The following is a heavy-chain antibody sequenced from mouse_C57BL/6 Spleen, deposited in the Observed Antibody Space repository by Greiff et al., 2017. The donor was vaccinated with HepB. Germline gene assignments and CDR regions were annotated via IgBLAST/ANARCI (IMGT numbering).Heavy chain of an antibody. J-gene: IGHJ1*03. CDR3: AKKDDGYYEGYFDV. V-gene: IGHV2-5*01. CDR2: IWRGGST. D-gene: IGHD2-3*01. Sequence: VQLQQSGPGLVQPSQSLSITCTVSGFSLTSYGVHWVRQSPGKGLEWLGVIWRGGSTDYNAAFMSRLSITKDNSKSQVFFKMNSLQADDTAIYYCAKKDDGYYEGYFDVWGTGTTVTVSS. CDR1: GFSLTSYG.